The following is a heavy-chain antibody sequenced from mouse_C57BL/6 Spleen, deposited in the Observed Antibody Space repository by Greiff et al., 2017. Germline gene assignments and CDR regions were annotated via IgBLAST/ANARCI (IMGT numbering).Heavy chain of an antibody. V-gene: IGHV1-82*01. CDR1: GYAFSSSW. J-gene: IGHJ1*03. Sequence: QVQLQQSGPELVKPGASVKISCKASGYAFSSSWMNWVKQRPGKGLEWIGRIYPGDGDTNYNGKFKGKATRTADKSSSTAYMQLSSLTSEDSAVYFCARHYYYGSSYWYFDVWGTGTTVTVSS. CDR2: IYPGDGDT. CDR3: ARHYYYGSSYWYFDV. D-gene: IGHD1-1*01.